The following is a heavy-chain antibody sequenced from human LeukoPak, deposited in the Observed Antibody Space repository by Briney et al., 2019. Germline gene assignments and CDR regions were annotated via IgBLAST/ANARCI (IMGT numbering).Heavy chain of an antibody. J-gene: IGHJ3*02. V-gene: IGHV4-38-2*02. CDR2: IYHSGTTSWIVSMYHSGTT. CDR1: GYSISNGYY. CDR3: AIRYSSSWYSDAFDI. Sequence: SDTLSLTCNVSGYSISNGYYWGWIRQPPGKGLEWIGSIYHSGTTSWIVSMYHSGTTSYNPSLKSRATIAVDTSKNQFSLKLTSVTAADTAIYYCAIRYSSSWYSDAFDIWGQGTMVTVSS. D-gene: IGHD6-13*01.